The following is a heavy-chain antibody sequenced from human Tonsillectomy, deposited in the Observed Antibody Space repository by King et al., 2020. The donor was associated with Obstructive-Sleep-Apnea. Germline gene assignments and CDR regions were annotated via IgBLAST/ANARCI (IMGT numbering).Heavy chain of an antibody. V-gene: IGHV4-31*03. Sequence: VQLQESGPGLVKPSQTLSLTCTVSGGSINSGGYYWSWIRQNPGKGLEWIGDIYYSGSTHYNPSPKSRATISRDASKNQFSLKLSSVTAAETAVYYCARVAEGAVGGGYAFDNWGQGTLVTVSS. J-gene: IGHJ4*02. CDR3: ARVAEGAVGGGYAFDN. D-gene: IGHD2-15*01. CDR1: GGSINSGGYY. CDR2: IYYSGST.